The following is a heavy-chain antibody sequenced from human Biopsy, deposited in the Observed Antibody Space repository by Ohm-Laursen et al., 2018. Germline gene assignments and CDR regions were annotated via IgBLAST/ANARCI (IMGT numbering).Heavy chain of an antibody. D-gene: IGHD3-22*01. CDR2: INDSGDSV. V-gene: IGHV3-23*01. CDR3: AREWIDDSSDYYSYYFDY. Sequence: SLRLSCAASEFTFSRYAMSWVRQAPGKGLDWVSDINDSGDSVHYSDSVKGRFTISGDNSKNTLFLQMNSLRAEDTAVYYCAREWIDDSSDYYSYYFDYWGQGTLVTVSS. J-gene: IGHJ4*02. CDR1: EFTFSRYA.